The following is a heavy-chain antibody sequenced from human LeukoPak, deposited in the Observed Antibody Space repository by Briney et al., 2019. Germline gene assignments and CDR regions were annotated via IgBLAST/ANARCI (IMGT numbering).Heavy chain of an antibody. J-gene: IGHJ4*02. CDR2: INPSGGST. V-gene: IGHV1-46*01. CDR1: GYTFTSYY. Sequence: ASVQCSCKASGYTFTSYYMHWVGQAPGQGLEWMGIINPSGGSTSYAQNFPRRVTITRDMSTTTVSMDLSRLTSDDTAVYYCARDRVLRYFDWTQIDYWGQGTLVTVSS. CDR3: ARDRVLRYFDWTQIDY. D-gene: IGHD3-9*01.